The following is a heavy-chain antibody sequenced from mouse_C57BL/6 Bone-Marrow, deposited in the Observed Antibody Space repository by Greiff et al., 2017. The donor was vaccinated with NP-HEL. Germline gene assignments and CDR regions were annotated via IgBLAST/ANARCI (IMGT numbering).Heavy chain of an antibody. V-gene: IGHV1-64*01. CDR2: IHPNSGST. Sequence: QVQLQQSGAELVKPGASVKLSCKASGYTFTSYWMHWVKQRPGQGLEWIGMIHPNSGSTNYNEKFKSKATLTVDKSSSTAYMQLSSLTSEDSAVYYCAREGRIYDGYQAWFAYWGQGTLVTVSA. D-gene: IGHD2-3*01. CDR1: GYTFTSYW. CDR3: AREGRIYDGYQAWFAY. J-gene: IGHJ3*01.